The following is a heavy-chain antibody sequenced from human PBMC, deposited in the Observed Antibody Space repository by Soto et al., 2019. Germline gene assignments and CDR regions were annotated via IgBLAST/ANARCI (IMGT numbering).Heavy chain of an antibody. Sequence: EVQLVETGGGLIQPGGSLRLSCAASGFTVSDNYMNWVCQAPGKGLEWVSVIYSGGSTYYTDSVNGRFTISRDNSKNTLYLQMNSLRAEDTAVYYCARGYPTGGNGLDVWGQGTTVTVSS. CDR1: GFTVSDNY. CDR3: ARGYPTGGNGLDV. CDR2: IYSGGST. V-gene: IGHV3-53*02. J-gene: IGHJ6*02. D-gene: IGHD2-15*01.